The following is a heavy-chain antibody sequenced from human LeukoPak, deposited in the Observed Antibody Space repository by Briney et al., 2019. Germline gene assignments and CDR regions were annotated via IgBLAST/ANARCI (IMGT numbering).Heavy chain of an antibody. J-gene: IGHJ4*02. CDR1: GGTFSSYA. CDR2: IIPIFGTA. V-gene: IGHV1-69*06. D-gene: IGHD6-19*01. Sequence: ASVKVSCKASGGTFSSYAISWVRQAPGQGLEWMGGIIPIFGTANYAQKFQGRVTITADKSTSTAYMELSSLRSGDTAVYYCARDFSIAVAGRPRRDFDYWGQGTLVTVSS. CDR3: ARDFSIAVAGRPRRDFDY.